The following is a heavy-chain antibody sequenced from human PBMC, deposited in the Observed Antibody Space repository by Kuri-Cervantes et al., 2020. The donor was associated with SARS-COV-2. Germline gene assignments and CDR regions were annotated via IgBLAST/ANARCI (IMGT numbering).Heavy chain of an antibody. Sequence: SETLSLTCAVFGGSFSGYYWSWIRQSPGKGLEWIGKINHSGSTNYNPSLSSRVTISVDMSKNQFPLKLSSVTAADTAVYYCAGFYYYDSSGFVANYYYMDVWGKGTTVTVSS. CDR3: AGFYYYDSSGFVANYYYMDV. V-gene: IGHV4-34*01. CDR2: INHSGST. CDR1: GGSFSGYY. D-gene: IGHD3-22*01. J-gene: IGHJ6*03.